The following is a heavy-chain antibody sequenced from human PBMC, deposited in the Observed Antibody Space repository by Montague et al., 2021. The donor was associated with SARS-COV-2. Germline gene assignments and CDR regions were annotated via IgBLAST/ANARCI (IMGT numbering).Heavy chain of an antibody. D-gene: IGHD6-19*01. CDR3: ARGSTGWYAIFGHYGMDV. Sequence: SRRISCAASRFTFSDFWVNWVRQAPGKGLEWVADIKHDGSEKSYVDSVKGRFTISRDNAKNSLYLQMNSLRAEDTAVYYCARGSTGWYAIFGHYGMDVWGQGTTVTVSS. CDR1: RFTFSDFW. CDR2: IKHDGSEK. V-gene: IGHV3-7*01. J-gene: IGHJ6*02.